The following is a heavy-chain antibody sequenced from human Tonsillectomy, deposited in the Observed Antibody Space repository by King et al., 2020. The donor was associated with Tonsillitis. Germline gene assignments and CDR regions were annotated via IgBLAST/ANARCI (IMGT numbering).Heavy chain of an antibody. CDR2: IKRKSTCGTT. CDR3: LVGLGRTNGDH. Sequence: VQLVESGGGWVQPGGSLRLSCGASGLSVSDVGMSWARHAAGEGLEWVGRIKRKSTCGTTYYRAPVKGRFNISRDNSKSTVYLQMSSLKTEDTAIYYCLVGLGRTNGDHWGQGTLVTVSS. CDR1: GLSVSDVG. J-gene: IGHJ4*02. D-gene: IGHD2-21*01. V-gene: IGHV3-15*01.